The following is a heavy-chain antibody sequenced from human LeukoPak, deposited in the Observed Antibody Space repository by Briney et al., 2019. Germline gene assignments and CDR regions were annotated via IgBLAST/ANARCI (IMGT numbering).Heavy chain of an antibody. V-gene: IGHV3-23*01. Sequence: GGSLRLSCAASGFTFSSYAMTWVRQAPGKGLEWVSAISGSGDSTYYADSVKGLFTISRDNSKNTLFLQMNSLRAQHTPVYYFSKDPYSSGPYNWFDPWGKGTLVTVSS. CDR2: ISGSGDST. CDR3: SKDPYSSGPYNWFDP. J-gene: IGHJ5*02. CDR1: GFTFSSYA. D-gene: IGHD6-19*01.